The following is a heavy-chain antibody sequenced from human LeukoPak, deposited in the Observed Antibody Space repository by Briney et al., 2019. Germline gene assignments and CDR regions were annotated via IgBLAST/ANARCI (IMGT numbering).Heavy chain of an antibody. CDR1: GFTFSSYA. CDR2: ISGSGGST. Sequence: GGSLRLSCAASGFTFSSYAMSWVRQAPGKGLEWVSAISGSGGSTYYADSVKGRFTISRDNSKNTPYLQMNSLRAEDTAVYYCAKVGYDFWSGYHYWGQGTLVTVSS. D-gene: IGHD3-3*01. J-gene: IGHJ4*02. V-gene: IGHV3-23*01. CDR3: AKVGYDFWSGYHY.